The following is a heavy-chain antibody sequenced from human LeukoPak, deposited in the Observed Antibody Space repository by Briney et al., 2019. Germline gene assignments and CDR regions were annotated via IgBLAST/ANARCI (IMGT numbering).Heavy chain of an antibody. D-gene: IGHD1-14*01. V-gene: IGHV4-4*07. Sequence: SETLSLTCTVSGGSINGYFCTWLRQSAGAGLECIGRIHTSGTTSYYPSFRSRVFMSVNTSNNKFALRLNSVSAADTAVYYCARDPAGHGRYFDYWGQGALVTVSS. CDR2: IHTSGTT. CDR1: GGSINGYF. J-gene: IGHJ4*02. CDR3: ARDPAGHGRYFDY.